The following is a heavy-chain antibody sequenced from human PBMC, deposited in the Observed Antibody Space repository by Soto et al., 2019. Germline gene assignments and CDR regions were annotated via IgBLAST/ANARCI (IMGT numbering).Heavy chain of an antibody. CDR2: IIPILGIA. J-gene: IGHJ3*02. D-gene: IGHD3-22*01. V-gene: IGHV1-69*02. Sequence: QVQLVQSGAEVKKPGSSVKVSCKASGGTFSSYTISWVRQAPGQGLEWMGRIIPILGIANYAQKFQGRVTITADKSTSTAYMELSSLRSEDTAVYYCAREPNFIAAAGIVPIGYYDSSGSHDAFDIWGQGTMVTVSS. CDR1: GGTFSSYT. CDR3: AREPNFIAAAGIVPIGYYDSSGSHDAFDI.